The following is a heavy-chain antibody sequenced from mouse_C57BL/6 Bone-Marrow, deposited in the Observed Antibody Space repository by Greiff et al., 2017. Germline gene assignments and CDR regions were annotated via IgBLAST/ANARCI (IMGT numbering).Heavy chain of an antibody. CDR2: IDPANGNT. CDR1: GFNIKNTY. V-gene: IGHV14-3*01. Sequence: VQLQQSVAELVRPGASVKLSCTASGFNIKNTYMHWVKQRPEQGLEWIGRIDPANGNTKSAPKFQGKAPITADTSSNTASLQLSRLTSEDTAIYYFARAHFYAGYYGYFDYWGQGTTLTVSS. J-gene: IGHJ2*01. D-gene: IGHD2-3*01. CDR3: ARAHFYAGYYGYFDY.